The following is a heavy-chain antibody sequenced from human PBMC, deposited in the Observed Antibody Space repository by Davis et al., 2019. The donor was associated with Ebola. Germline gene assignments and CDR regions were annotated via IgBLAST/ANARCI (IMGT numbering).Heavy chain of an antibody. CDR3: AKGDGVVVPAVPLGYYYYGMDV. J-gene: IGHJ6*02. V-gene: IGHV3-30*18. Sequence: GESLKISCAASGFTFSSYGMHWVRQAPGKGLEWVAVISYDGSNKYYADSVKGRFTISRDNSKNTLYLQMNSLRAEDTAVYYCAKGDGVVVPAVPLGYYYYGMDVWGQGTTVTVSS. CDR2: ISYDGSNK. CDR1: GFTFSSYG. D-gene: IGHD2-2*01.